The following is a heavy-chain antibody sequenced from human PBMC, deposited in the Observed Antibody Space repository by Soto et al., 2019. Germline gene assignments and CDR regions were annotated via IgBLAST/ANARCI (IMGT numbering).Heavy chain of an antibody. J-gene: IGHJ3*02. CDR3: AKDHEQQLGPRNAFDI. CDR1: GFTFSSYG. Sequence: QVQLVESGGGVVQPGRSLRLSCAASGFTFSSYGMHWVRQAPGKGLEWVAVISYDGSNKYYADSVKGRFTISRDNSKNTLYLQMNSLGAEDTAVYYCAKDHEQQLGPRNAFDIWGQGTMVTVSS. CDR2: ISYDGSNK. D-gene: IGHD6-13*01. V-gene: IGHV3-30*18.